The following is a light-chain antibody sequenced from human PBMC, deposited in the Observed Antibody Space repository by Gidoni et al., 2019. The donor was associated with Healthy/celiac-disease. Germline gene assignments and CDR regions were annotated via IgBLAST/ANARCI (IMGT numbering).Light chain of an antibody. CDR1: SSDVGGYNY. J-gene: IGLJ2*01. Sequence: QSALTQPPPASGSPGHSVTISCTGTSSDVGGYNYVSWYQQHQGKAPKLMIYEVSKRPSGVPDRFSGSKSGNTASLTVSGLQAEDEADYYCSSYAGSNNLVFGGGTKLTVL. CDR3: SSYAGSNNLV. CDR2: EVS. V-gene: IGLV2-8*01.